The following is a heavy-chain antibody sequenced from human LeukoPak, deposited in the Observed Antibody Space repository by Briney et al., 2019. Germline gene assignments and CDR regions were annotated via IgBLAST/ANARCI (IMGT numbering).Heavy chain of an antibody. J-gene: IGHJ3*02. V-gene: IGHV3-48*01. CDR3: ASPITMVRGVKAFDI. Sequence: PGGSLRLSCAASGFTFSSYSMNWVRQAPGKGLEWVSYISSSSTIYYADSVKGRFTISRDNAKNSLYLQMNSLRAEDTAVYYCASPITMVRGVKAFDIWGQGTMVTVSS. D-gene: IGHD3-10*01. CDR2: ISSSSTI. CDR1: GFTFSSYS.